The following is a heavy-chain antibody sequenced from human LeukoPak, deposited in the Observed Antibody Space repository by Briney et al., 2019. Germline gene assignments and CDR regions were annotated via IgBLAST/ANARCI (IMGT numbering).Heavy chain of an antibody. CDR1: GFTFSSYA. CDR2: ISGSGGST. J-gene: IGHJ4*02. D-gene: IGHD2-2*01. CDR3: AKQSVPADFDY. V-gene: IGHV3-23*01. Sequence: GGSLRLSCATSGFTFSSYAMSWVRQAPGKGLEWVSAISGSGGSTYYADSVKGRFTISRDNSKNTLYLQMNSLRVEDTAVYYCAKQSVPADFDYWGQGTLVTVSS.